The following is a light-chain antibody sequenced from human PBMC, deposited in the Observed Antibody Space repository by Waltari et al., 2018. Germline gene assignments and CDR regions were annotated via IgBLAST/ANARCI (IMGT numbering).Light chain of an antibody. CDR1: SSDVGGYNY. CDR2: GVS. V-gene: IGLV2-14*03. J-gene: IGLJ3*02. Sequence: QSALTQAASVSGSPGQPITISCTGTSSDVGGYNYVSWYQQHPGKAPKLMIYGVSNRTSGVSNRFSGSKSGNTASLTISGRQAEDEADYYCNSYTSTNTRVFGGGTKLTVL. CDR3: NSYTSTNTRV.